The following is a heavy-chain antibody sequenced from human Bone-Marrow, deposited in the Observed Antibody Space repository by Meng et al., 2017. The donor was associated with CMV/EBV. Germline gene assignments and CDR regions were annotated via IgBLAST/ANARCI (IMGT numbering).Heavy chain of an antibody. CDR1: GFTFSTYA. CDR2: TSYDGNNK. D-gene: IGHD3-22*01. V-gene: IGHV3-30*04. Sequence: GGSLRLSCAASGFTFSTYAMHWVRQDPGKGLEWVAVTSYDGNNKYYADSVKGRFTISRDNSKNKVYLQMNSLRAEDTAVYYCARDIDDYDGSGYFDYWGQRTLVTVSS. J-gene: IGHJ4*02. CDR3: ARDIDDYDGSGYFDY.